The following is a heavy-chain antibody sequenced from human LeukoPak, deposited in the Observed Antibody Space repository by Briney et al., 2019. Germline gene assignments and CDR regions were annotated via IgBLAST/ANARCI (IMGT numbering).Heavy chain of an antibody. CDR3: ARENWFAFDM. V-gene: IGHV3-7*01. CDR1: GFIFSNYW. D-gene: IGHD3-9*01. CDR2: IKRDGSER. J-gene: IGHJ3*02. Sequence: PGGSLRLSCVASGFIFSNYWMSWVRQAPGKGLEWVANIKRDGSERYYVDSVKGRFTISRDNAKNLLYLQMSSLRAEDTAVYYCARENWFAFDMWGQGTLVTVSS.